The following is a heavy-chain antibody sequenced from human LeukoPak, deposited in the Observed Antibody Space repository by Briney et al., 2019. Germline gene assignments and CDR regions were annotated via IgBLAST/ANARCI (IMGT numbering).Heavy chain of an antibody. CDR3: ATDLGAYYDILTGYSRGAFDI. CDR1: GFTFSSYG. D-gene: IGHD3-9*01. Sequence: GGSLRLSCGASGFTFSSYGMHWVRQGPGKGLEWVAFIRHDGSKKYHADSVKGRFTISRDNSKNTLYLQMISLRAEDTAVYYCATDLGAYYDILTGYSRGAFDIWGQGTMVTVSS. J-gene: IGHJ3*02. CDR2: IRHDGSKK. V-gene: IGHV3-30*02.